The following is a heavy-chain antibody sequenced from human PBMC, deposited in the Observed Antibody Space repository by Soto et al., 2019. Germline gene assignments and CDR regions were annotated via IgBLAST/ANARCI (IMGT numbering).Heavy chain of an antibody. V-gene: IGHV4-59*02. Sequence: PSETLSLTCSFSGDSVTSHYLTWIRQSPEKGLEWIGYMHFTGFVLYNPSFKSRPTISVDTSKNQFSLHLSSVTAADTAVYFCAREDDGGDRDYYGLDVWGQGTTVTVSS. J-gene: IGHJ6*02. CDR1: GDSVTSHY. CDR2: MHFTGFV. CDR3: AREDDGGDRDYYGLDV. D-gene: IGHD2-21*02.